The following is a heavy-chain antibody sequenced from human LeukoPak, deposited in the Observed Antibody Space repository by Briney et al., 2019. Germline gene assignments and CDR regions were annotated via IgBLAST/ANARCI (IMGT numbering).Heavy chain of an antibody. D-gene: IGHD4-17*01. CDR1: GGSISSYY. V-gene: IGHV4-4*07. CDR2: IYTSGST. CDR3: ARGPTTVTRAFDY. Sequence: SETLTLTCTVSGGSISSYYWSWMRQPAGKGLEWIGRIYTSGSTNYNPSLKSRVTMSVDTSKNQFSLKLSSVTAADTAVYYCARGPTTVTRAFDYWGQGTLVTVSS. J-gene: IGHJ4*02.